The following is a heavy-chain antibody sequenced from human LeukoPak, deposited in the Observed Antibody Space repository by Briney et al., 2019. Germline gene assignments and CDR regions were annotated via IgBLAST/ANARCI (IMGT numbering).Heavy chain of an antibody. V-gene: IGHV3-30*04. D-gene: IGHD3-3*01. CDR2: ISYDGSNK. Sequence: PGGSLRLSCAASGFTFSSYAMHWVRQAPGKGLEWVAVISYDGSNKYYADSVKGRFTISRDNSKNTLYLQMNSLRAEDTAVYYCARSGFWSGDYFDYWGQGTLVTASS. CDR3: ARSGFWSGDYFDY. CDR1: GFTFSSYA. J-gene: IGHJ4*02.